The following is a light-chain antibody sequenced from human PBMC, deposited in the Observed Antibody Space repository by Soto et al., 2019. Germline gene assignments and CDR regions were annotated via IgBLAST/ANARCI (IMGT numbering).Light chain of an antibody. CDR1: KSDIGVYDF. CDR3: KSDAGSNTYV. V-gene: IGLV2-8*01. J-gene: IGLJ1*01. Sequence: QSALTQPPSASGSPRQSVTISCTGTKSDIGVYDFVSWYQHHPGKAPRLIIYEVVQRPSGVPDRFSGSRSGHTASLTVSGLKAAAEADYFWKSDAGSNTYVLGTGPKVTV. CDR2: EVV.